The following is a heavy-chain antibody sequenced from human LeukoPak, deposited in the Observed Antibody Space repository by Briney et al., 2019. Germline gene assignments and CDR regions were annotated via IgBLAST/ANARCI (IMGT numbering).Heavy chain of an antibody. CDR2: ISYDGSNK. V-gene: IGHV3-30*18. CDR3: AKDIHYGDYSVHIFDY. J-gene: IGHJ4*02. Sequence: GGSLRLSCAASGFTFSSYGMHWVRQAPGKGLEWVAVISYDGSNKYYADSVKGRFTISRDNSKNTLYLQMNSLRAEDTAVYYCAKDIHYGDYSVHIFDYWGQGTLVTVSS. D-gene: IGHD4-17*01. CDR1: GFTFSSYG.